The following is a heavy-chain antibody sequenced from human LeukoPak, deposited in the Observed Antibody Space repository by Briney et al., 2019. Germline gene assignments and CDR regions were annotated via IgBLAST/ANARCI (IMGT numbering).Heavy chain of an antibody. V-gene: IGHV1-69*05. D-gene: IGHD5-18*01. CDR2: IIPIFGTA. Sequence: SVKVSCKASGGTFSSYAISWVRQAPGQGLEWMGRIIPIFGTANYAQKFQGRVTITTDEPTSTAYMELSSLRSEDTAVYYCAKGYSYGSYYFDYWGQGTLVTVSS. CDR1: GGTFSSYA. CDR3: AKGYSYGSYYFDY. J-gene: IGHJ4*02.